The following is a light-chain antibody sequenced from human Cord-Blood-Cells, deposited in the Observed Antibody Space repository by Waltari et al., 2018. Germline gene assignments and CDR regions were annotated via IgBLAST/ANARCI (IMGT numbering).Light chain of an antibody. CDR2: DVS. V-gene: IGLV2-14*01. J-gene: IGLJ3*02. Sequence: QSALTQPASVSWSPGQSITISFTGTSSDVGGYNYVPWYQQHPGKPPKLLIYDVSKRPSGVSNRFSGSKSGNTASLTISGLQAEDEADYYCSSYTSSSTLVFGGGTKLTVL. CDR3: SSYTSSSTLV. CDR1: SSDVGGYNY.